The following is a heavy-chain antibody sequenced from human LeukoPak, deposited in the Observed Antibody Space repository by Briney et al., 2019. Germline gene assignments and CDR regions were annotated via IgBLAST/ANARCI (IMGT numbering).Heavy chain of an antibody. CDR2: MNPNSGDT. Sequence: ASVKVSCKTSGYTFTSYDINWVRQATGQGLEWMGWMNPNSGDTGYAQKFQDRVTMTRSTSKSTAYMELRGLSSEDTAVYYCARTRGYSLGYSDYWGQGALVTVSS. CDR1: GYTFTSYD. J-gene: IGHJ4*02. D-gene: IGHD5-18*01. V-gene: IGHV1-8*01. CDR3: ARTRGYSLGYSDY.